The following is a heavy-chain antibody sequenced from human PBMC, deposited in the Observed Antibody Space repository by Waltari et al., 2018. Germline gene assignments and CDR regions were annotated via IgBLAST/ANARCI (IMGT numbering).Heavy chain of an antibody. CDR3: ATERDTAMFGYYLDY. D-gene: IGHD5-18*01. V-gene: IGHV1-24*01. Sequence: QVQLVQSGAEVKKPGASVKVSCKVSGYTLTELSMPWVRQAPGKGLEWMGGFDPEDGGTIYGQECQGRGNMNEDTSTDTAYMELSRLRAEDTAVYYCATERDTAMFGYYLDYWGQGTLVTVSS. CDR1: GYTLTELS. CDR2: FDPEDGGT. J-gene: IGHJ4*02.